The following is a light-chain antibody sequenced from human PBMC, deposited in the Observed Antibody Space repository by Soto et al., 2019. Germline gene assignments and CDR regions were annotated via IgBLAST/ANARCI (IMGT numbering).Light chain of an antibody. J-gene: IGLJ2*01. Sequence: QSALTQPRSVSGSPGQSVTISCTGTSSDVGGYDYVSWYQHHPGKAPKFIIFDVSSRPSGVPDRFSGSKSGNTAYLTISGLQAEEEADYYCCSLAGGNIFRVFGGGTKLTVL. CDR3: CSLAGGNIFRV. CDR2: DVS. CDR1: SSDVGGYDY. V-gene: IGLV2-11*01.